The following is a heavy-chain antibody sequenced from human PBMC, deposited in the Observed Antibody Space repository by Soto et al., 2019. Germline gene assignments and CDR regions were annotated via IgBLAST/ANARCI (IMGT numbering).Heavy chain of an antibody. CDR3: ARADGSWSYYLFDY. V-gene: IGHV4-59*01. Sequence: QVQLQESGPGLVKPSETLSLTCTVSGGSISSYYWSWIRQPPGKGLEWIGYIYYSGSTNYNPSLKSRVTISVDTSKNQFSLKLSSVTAADTAVDYCARADGSWSYYLFDYWGQGTLVTVSS. D-gene: IGHD3-10*01. J-gene: IGHJ4*02. CDR2: IYYSGST. CDR1: GGSISSYY.